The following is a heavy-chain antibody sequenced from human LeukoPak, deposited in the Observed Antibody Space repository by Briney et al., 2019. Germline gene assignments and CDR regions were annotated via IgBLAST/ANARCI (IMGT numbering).Heavy chain of an antibody. J-gene: IGHJ6*04. CDR2: IKQDGSEK. CDR3: ARVEGCSSTSCYLYYYYYGMDV. Sequence: GGSLRLSCAASGFTFSSYWMSWVRQAPGKGLKWVANIKQDGSEKYYVDSVKGRFTISRDNAENSLYLQMNSLRAEDTAVYYCARVEGCSSTSCYLYYYYYGMDVWGKGTTVTVSS. D-gene: IGHD2-2*01. V-gene: IGHV3-7*03. CDR1: GFTFSSYW.